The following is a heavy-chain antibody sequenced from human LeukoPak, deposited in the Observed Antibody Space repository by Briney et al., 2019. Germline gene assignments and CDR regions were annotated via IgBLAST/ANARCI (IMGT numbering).Heavy chain of an antibody. CDR3: ARVLRGVITPWFDP. V-gene: IGHV1-2*02. Sequence: ASVKVSCKASGYTFTGYYMHWVRQAPGQGLEWMGWINPNSGGTNYAQKFQGRVTMTRDTSISTAYMELSRLRSDDTAVYYCARVLRGVITPWFDPWGQGTLVTVSS. D-gene: IGHD3-10*01. J-gene: IGHJ5*02. CDR1: GYTFTGYY. CDR2: INPNSGGT.